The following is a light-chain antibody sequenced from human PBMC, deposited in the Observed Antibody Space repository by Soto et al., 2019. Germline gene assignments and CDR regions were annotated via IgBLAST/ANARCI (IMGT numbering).Light chain of an antibody. CDR1: QSVSSSY. V-gene: IGKV3-20*01. CDR3: QQYGSSPRLGTTWK. Sequence: EIVLTQSPGTLSLSPGERATLSCRASQSVSSSYLAWYQQKPGQAPRLLIYGASSRATGIPDRFSGSGSGTDFTLTISRLEPEDFAVYYCQQYGSSPRLGTTWKFGQGTKVEI. J-gene: IGKJ1*01. CDR2: GAS.